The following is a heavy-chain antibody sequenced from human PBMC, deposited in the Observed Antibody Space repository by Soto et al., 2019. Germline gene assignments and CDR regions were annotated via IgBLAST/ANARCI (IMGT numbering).Heavy chain of an antibody. D-gene: IGHD2-15*01. CDR2: ITSEGDRT. J-gene: IGHJ4*01. Sequence: SCNPCGGSFSNYAIAWVRQAPGKGLDYVSGITSEGDRTWHADSVKDRFTISRENSKNTLFLQMSSLRVEDAAIYFCVQGNQLLRSSFEFWGPGTLVPV. CDR3: VQGNQLLRSSFEF. CDR1: GGSFSNYA. V-gene: IGHV3-64D*06.